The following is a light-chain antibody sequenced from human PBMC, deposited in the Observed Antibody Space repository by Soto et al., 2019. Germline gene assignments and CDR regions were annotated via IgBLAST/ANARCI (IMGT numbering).Light chain of an antibody. Sequence: QSVLTQPPSASGTPGQRVTISCSGSTSNIGINYVYWYQQLPGTAPKLLIYRNNQRHSGVPDRFSGSKSGTSASLAISGLRSEDEADYYCAAWDDSLSGWVFGGGTKLTVL. CDR2: RNN. V-gene: IGLV1-47*01. J-gene: IGLJ3*02. CDR3: AAWDDSLSGWV. CDR1: TSNIGINY.